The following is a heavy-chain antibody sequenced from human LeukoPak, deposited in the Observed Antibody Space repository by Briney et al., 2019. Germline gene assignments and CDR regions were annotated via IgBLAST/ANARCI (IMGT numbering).Heavy chain of an antibody. D-gene: IGHD3-10*01. Sequence: GGSLRLSCAASGFTFSSYWMHWVRQAPGKGLEWVSCISSDGSCTSYADSVKGRFTISRDNAKNTLYLQMNSLRAEDTAVYYCATPEGYCGPGSYCDYWGQGTLVTVSS. CDR2: ISSDGSCT. CDR3: ATPEGYCGPGSYCDY. V-gene: IGHV3-74*01. CDR1: GFTFSSYW. J-gene: IGHJ4*02.